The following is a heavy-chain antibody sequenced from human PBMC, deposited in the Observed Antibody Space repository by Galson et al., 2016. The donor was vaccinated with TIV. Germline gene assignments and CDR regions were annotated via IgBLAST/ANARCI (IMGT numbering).Heavy chain of an antibody. CDR3: ASQGLAPLRGEVYYFYTMDV. D-gene: IGHD3-10*01. CDR1: GYTLTELS. J-gene: IGHJ6*02. Sequence: SVKVSCKVSGYTLTELSMHWVRQAPGKGLEWMGGFDPEDGKTMYAEKFQARVTMTEDTSTHTAYMELSSLRSEDTAIYYCASQGLAPLRGEVYYFYTMDVWGQGTTVTVSS. CDR2: FDPEDGKT. V-gene: IGHV1-24*01.